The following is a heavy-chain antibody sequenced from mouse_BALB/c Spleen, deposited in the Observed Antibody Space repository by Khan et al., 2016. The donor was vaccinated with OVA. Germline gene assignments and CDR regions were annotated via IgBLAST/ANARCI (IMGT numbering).Heavy chain of an antibody. V-gene: IGHV9-2-1*01. D-gene: IGHD2-14*01. CDR1: GYTFTDYS. J-gene: IGHJ2*01. CDR2: INTETGEP. Sequence: QIQLVQSGPELKKPGETVKISCKASGYTFTDYSMHWVKQAPGKGLKWMGWINTETGEPTYADDFKGRFAFSLETSASTAYLQINNLKNEDTATYFCARVRYDYFDYWGQGTTRTVSS. CDR3: ARVRYDYFDY.